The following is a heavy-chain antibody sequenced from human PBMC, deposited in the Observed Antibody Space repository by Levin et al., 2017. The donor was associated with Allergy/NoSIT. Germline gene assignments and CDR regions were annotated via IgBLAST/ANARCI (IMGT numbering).Heavy chain of an antibody. D-gene: IGHD3-10*01. V-gene: IGHV3-72*01. Sequence: PGGSLRLSCAASGFTFSDHYMDWVRQAPGKGLQWVGRIRNKANSHTTEYAASVKGRFTISRDDSQNSLYVQMNSLKTEDTAVYFCARGEAYFGSGSPKGGYFDYWGQGALVTVSS. CDR3: ARGEAYFGSGSPKGGYFDY. J-gene: IGHJ4*02. CDR2: IRNKANSHTT. CDR1: GFTFSDHY.